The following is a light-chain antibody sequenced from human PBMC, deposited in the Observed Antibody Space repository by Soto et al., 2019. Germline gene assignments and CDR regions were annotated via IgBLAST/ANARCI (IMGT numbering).Light chain of an antibody. CDR1: SSNIGNNY. J-gene: IGLJ1*01. Sequence: QSVLTQPPSVSAAPGQKVTISCSGSSSNIGNNYVSWYQQLPGTAPKLLIYDNNKRPSGIPDRFSGSKSGTSATLGITGLQTGDEADYYCGTWDSSSYVFRTGTKLTVL. V-gene: IGLV1-51*01. CDR2: DNN. CDR3: GTWDSSSYV.